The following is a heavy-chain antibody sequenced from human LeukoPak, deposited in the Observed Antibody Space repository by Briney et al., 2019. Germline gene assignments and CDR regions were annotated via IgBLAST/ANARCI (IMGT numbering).Heavy chain of an antibody. J-gene: IGHJ4*02. V-gene: IGHV4-61*05. CDR3: ARHRGSGVLYYFDF. CDR2: IYYSGST. D-gene: IGHD6-19*01. CDR1: GDSISSGNY. Sequence: SETLSLTCTVSGDSISSGNYWGWIRQPPGKGLEWIGYIYYSGSTNYNPSLKSRITISVDTSKNQFSLNLSSVTAADTAVYYCARHRGSGVLYYFDFWGQGALVTVSS.